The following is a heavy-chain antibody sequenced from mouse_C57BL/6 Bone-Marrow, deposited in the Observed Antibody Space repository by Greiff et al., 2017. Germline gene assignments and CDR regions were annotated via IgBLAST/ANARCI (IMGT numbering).Heavy chain of an antibody. CDR2: ISYDGSN. Sequence: EVKLMESGPGLVKPSQSLSLTCSVTGYSITSGYYWNWIRQFPGNKLEWMGYISYDGSNNYNPSLKNRISITRDTSKNQFFLKLNSVTTEDTATYYCARPLYYYGSSSYYYAMDYWGQGTSVTVSS. J-gene: IGHJ4*01. CDR1: GYSITSGYY. V-gene: IGHV3-6*01. D-gene: IGHD1-1*01. CDR3: ARPLYYYGSSSYYYAMDY.